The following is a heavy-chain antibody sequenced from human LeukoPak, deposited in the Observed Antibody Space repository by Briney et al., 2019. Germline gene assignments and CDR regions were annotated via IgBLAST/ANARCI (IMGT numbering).Heavy chain of an antibody. V-gene: IGHV3-23*01. CDR3: AKQYYGDYLGYYYGMDV. CDR1: GFTFSSYA. J-gene: IGHJ6*02. D-gene: IGHD4-17*01. CDR2: ISGSGGST. Sequence: PGGSLRLSCAASGFTFSSYAMSWVRQAPGKGLEWVSAISGSGGSTYYADSVKGRFTISRDNSKNTLYLQMNSLRAEDTAVYYCAKQYYGDYLGYYYGMDVWGQGTTVTVSS.